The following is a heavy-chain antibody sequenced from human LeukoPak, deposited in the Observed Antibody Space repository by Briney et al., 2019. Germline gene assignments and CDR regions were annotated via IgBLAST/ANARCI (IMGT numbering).Heavy chain of an antibody. V-gene: IGHV3-30*02. D-gene: IGHD2-21*02. CDR2: IRYDGSNK. CDR1: GFIFSSYG. Sequence: PGGSLRLSCAASGFIFSSYGMHWVRQAPGKGLEWVAFIRYDGSNKYYADSVKGRFTISRDNSKNTLYMQMNSLKTEDTAVYYCTGDHPTPTSYYYYYMDVWGKGTTVTISS. J-gene: IGHJ6*03. CDR3: TGDHPTPTSYYYYYMDV.